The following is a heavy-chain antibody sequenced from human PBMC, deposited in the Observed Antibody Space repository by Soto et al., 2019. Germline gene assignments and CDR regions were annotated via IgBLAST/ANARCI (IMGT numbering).Heavy chain of an antibody. D-gene: IGHD3-3*01. CDR1: GFTFSSYW. CDR2: IKQDGSEK. Sequence: HPGGSLRLSCAASGFTFSSYWMSWVRQAPGKGLEWVANIKQDGSEKYYVDSVKGRFTISRDNAKNSLYLQMNSLRAEDTAVYYCARDPRDDFWSGYYARSYYYYGMDVWGQGTTVTVSS. CDR3: ARDPRDDFWSGYYARSYYYYGMDV. V-gene: IGHV3-7*01. J-gene: IGHJ6*02.